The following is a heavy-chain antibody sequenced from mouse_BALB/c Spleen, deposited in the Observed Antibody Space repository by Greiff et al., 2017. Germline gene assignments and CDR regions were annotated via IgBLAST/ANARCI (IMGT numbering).Heavy chain of an antibody. D-gene: IGHD1-1*01. Sequence: VHVKQSGPELVKPGASVKIPCKASGYTFTDYNMDWVKQSHGKSLEWIGDINPNNGGTIYNQKFKGKATLTVDKSSSTAYMELRSLTSEDTAVYYCATSIYYYGSPFAYWGQGTLVTVSA. V-gene: IGHV1-18*01. CDR1: GYTFTDYN. CDR2: INPNNGGT. J-gene: IGHJ3*01. CDR3: ATSIYYYGSPFAY.